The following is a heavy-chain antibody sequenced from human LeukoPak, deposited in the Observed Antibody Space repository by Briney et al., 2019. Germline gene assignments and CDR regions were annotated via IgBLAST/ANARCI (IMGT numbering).Heavy chain of an antibody. CDR3: ARVLGSTSYHMDV. CDR2: IKQDGSEK. V-gene: IGHV3-7*01. Sequence: GGSLRLSCAASGFTFSGYWMSWVRQAPGKGLEWVANIKQDGSEKYYVDSVKGRFTISRDNAKNSLYLQMNSLRAEDTAVYYCARVLGSTSYHMDVSGKGTTVTVSS. D-gene: IGHD2-2*01. J-gene: IGHJ6*03. CDR1: GFTFSGYW.